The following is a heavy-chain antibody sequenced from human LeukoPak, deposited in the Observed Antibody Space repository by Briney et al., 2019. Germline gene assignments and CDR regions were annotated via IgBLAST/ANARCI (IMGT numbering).Heavy chain of an antibody. CDR3: ARHRRMRRSSYSFDN. V-gene: IGHV1-18*01. Sequence: ASVKVSCKASGYMFASYGISWVRQAPGQGLEWMGWVSVHNANTKYAQKFQGRVTMTTDTSTRTAFMELRSLRSDDTAMYYCARHRRMRRSSYSFDNWGQGTLVTVSS. CDR1: GYMFASYG. CDR2: VSVHNANT. J-gene: IGHJ4*02. D-gene: IGHD6-13*01.